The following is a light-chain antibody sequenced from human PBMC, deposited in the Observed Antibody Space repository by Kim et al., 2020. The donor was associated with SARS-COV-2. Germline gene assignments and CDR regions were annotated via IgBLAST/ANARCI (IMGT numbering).Light chain of an antibody. CDR1: QSINNRF. Sequence: EIVLTQSPATLSLSPGERATLSCRASQSINNRFLAWYQQKPGQAPRLLIHGASNRAAGIPARFSGSGSGTDFTLTISSLEPEDFAVYYCQQRTYWLTFGGGTKVDIK. V-gene: IGKV3-11*01. CDR3: QQRTYWLT. CDR2: GAS. J-gene: IGKJ4*01.